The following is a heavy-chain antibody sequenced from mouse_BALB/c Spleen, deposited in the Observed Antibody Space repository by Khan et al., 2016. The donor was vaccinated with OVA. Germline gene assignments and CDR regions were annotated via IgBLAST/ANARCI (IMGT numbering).Heavy chain of an antibody. Sequence: QVQLQQSGPELVKPGASVKMSCKTSGYTFTDYDIRWVKQRTGQGLEWIGEIYPGSGSTYYNEKFKGKATLTADKSSNTAYMQLSSLTSEDSAVYFCAKIFYGNSDAMDYWGQGTAVTVSS. V-gene: IGHV1-77*01. CDR3: AKIFYGNSDAMDY. CDR2: IYPGSGST. J-gene: IGHJ4*01. CDR1: GYTFTDYD. D-gene: IGHD2-1*01.